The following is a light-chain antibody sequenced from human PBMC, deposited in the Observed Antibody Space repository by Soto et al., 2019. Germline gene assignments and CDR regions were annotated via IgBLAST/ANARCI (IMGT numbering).Light chain of an antibody. V-gene: IGKV1-5*03. CDR3: QQYSIISLT. Sequence: DIQMTQSPSTLSASVGDRVTITCRASQSISNWLAWYQQKPGKAPNLLIQKASSLESGVPLRFSSSGSVTELTLTISSLQPDDFAPYYCQQYSIISLTFGGETEVGIQ. CDR2: KAS. CDR1: QSISNW. J-gene: IGKJ4*02.